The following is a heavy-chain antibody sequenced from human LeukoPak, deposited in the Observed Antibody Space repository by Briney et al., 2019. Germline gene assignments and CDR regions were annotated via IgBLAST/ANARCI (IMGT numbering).Heavy chain of an antibody. CDR1: GFTFSNAW. Sequence: GGSLRLSCAASGFTFSNAWMSWVRQAPGKGLEWVGRIKSKTDGGTTDYAAPVKGRFTISRDDSKNTLFLQMNSLKTEDTAVYYCATLYYYDSSGPPPWGQGTLVIVSS. J-gene: IGHJ5*02. CDR2: IKSKTDGGTT. V-gene: IGHV3-15*01. D-gene: IGHD3-22*01. CDR3: ATLYYYDSSGPPP.